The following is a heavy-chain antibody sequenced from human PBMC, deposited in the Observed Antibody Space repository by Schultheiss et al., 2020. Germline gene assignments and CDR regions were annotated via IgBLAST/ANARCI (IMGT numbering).Heavy chain of an antibody. J-gene: IGHJ4*02. CDR2: IYYSGST. CDR3: ASGAQLGSFDY. CDR1: GGSISSGGYY. Sequence: SETLSLTCTVSGGSISSGGYYWSWIRQHPGKGLEWIGYIYYSGSTYYNPSLKSRVTISVDTSKNQFSLKLSSVTAADTAVYYCASGAQLGSFDYWGQGALGTVSS. V-gene: IGHV4-31*03. D-gene: IGHD6-6*01.